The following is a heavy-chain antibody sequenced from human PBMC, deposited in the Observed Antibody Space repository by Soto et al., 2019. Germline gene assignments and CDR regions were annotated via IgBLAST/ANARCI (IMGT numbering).Heavy chain of an antibody. V-gene: IGHV3-23*01. D-gene: IGHD6-13*01. CDR1: GFPFSSYA. CDR2: ISGGGGST. CDR3: AYSSTPFDY. Sequence: EVQLLESGGGLVQPGGSLRLSWAASGFPFSSYALGWVRQAPGKGLEWVPAISGGGGSTDYADSVKARFTISRDNSKNTLYLQMNSLRAEDTAVYYCAYSSTPFDYWGQGTLVTVSS. J-gene: IGHJ4*02.